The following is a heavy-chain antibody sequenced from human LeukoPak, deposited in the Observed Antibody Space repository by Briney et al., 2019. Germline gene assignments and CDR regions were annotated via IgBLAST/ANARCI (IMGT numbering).Heavy chain of an antibody. V-gene: IGHV4-39*01. CDR2: ISYSGNT. Sequence: PSETLSLTCTVSGGSIISSDYHWGWVRQPPGKGLEWIGTISYSGNTDYNPSLRSRVTISVDTSNNQYSLRLGSVTAADTAVYHCARHCCSGPAKRVFDIWGQGTMVTVSS. J-gene: IGHJ3*02. CDR1: GGSIISSDYH. D-gene: IGHD2-15*01. CDR3: ARHCCSGPAKRVFDI.